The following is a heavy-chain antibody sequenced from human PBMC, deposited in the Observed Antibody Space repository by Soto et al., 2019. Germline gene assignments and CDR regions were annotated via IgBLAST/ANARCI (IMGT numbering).Heavy chain of an antibody. J-gene: IGHJ4*02. V-gene: IGHV4-39*02. CDR1: GGSISSSSYY. Sequence: QLQLQESGPGLVKPSETLSLTCTVSGGSISSSSYYWGWICQPPGKGLEWIGSIYYRGNTYYNPSLKRRVTISVDTSKNHFSLNLSSVTAADTAVYYCARVDSSGGLDSWGQGVLVTVSS. CDR3: ARVDSSGGLDS. D-gene: IGHD3-22*01. CDR2: IYYRGNT.